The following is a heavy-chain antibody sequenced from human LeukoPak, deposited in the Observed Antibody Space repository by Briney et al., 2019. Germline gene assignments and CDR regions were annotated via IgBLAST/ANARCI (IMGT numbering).Heavy chain of an antibody. Sequence: PGGSLRLSCAASGFSFDGYAMHWVRQAPGRGLEWVSLISGCGGKTFYADSVRGRFTISRDNFKNSLYLQMNSLRTQDTALYYCAEQIDTLAKTAFDIWGQGTIVPVSS. CDR1: GFSFDGYA. CDR2: ISGCGGKT. J-gene: IGHJ3*02. V-gene: IGHV3-43*02. CDR3: AEQIDTLAKTAFDI. D-gene: IGHD2-2*02.